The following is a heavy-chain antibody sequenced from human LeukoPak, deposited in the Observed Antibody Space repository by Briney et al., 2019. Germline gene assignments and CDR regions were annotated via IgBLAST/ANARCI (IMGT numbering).Heavy chain of an antibody. V-gene: IGHV1-2*02. CDR3: ARTYSSGWYSYFDY. CDR1: GNTFTSYD. CDR2: INPNSGGT. Sequence: ASVKVSCKASGNTFTSYDINWLRQATGQGLEWMGWINPNSGGTNYAQKFQGRVTMTRDTSISTAYMELSRLRSDDTAVYYCARTYSSGWYSYFDYWGQGTLVTVSS. D-gene: IGHD6-19*01. J-gene: IGHJ4*02.